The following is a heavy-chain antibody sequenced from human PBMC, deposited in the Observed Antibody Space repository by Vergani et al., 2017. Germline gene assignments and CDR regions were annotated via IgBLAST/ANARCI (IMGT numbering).Heavy chain of an antibody. Sequence: QVQLVESGGGVVQPGRSLRLSCAESGFTFSSYGMHWVRQAPGKGLEWVACIWYDGSKKYYADPVKGRFTISRDNSKNTLYLQINSLRAEDTAVYYCATYGPEGFDYWGQGTLVTVSS. CDR2: IWYDGSKK. CDR3: ATYGPEGFDY. CDR1: GFTFSSYG. J-gene: IGHJ4*02. D-gene: IGHD3-10*01. V-gene: IGHV3-33*01.